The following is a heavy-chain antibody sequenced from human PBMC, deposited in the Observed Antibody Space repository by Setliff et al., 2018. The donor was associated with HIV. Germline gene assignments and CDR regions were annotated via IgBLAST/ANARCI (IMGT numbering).Heavy chain of an antibody. CDR3: SKEWPRGWNWFDP. CDR1: GFSFSTSA. Sequence: GGSLRLSCPASGFSFSTSAMTWVSQAPGKGLEWVSSISGSGGETYYADSVKGRVTITRDNSKNTRYLQISSLRGEDTAVYYCSKEWPRGWNWFDPWGQGTLVTVSS. CDR2: ISGSGGET. J-gene: IGHJ5*02. V-gene: IGHV3-23*01. D-gene: IGHD6-19*01.